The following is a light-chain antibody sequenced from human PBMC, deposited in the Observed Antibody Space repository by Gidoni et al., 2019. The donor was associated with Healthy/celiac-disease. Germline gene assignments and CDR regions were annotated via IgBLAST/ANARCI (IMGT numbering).Light chain of an antibody. CDR3: QQSYSPPPIT. Sequence: IQMTQSPSSLSASVGDRVTIPCRASQSISRYLNWYQQKPGKAPKLLIYAASSLQSGVPSRFSGSGSGTDFTLTISSLQPEDFATYYCQQSYSPPPITFXQXTRLXIK. CDR1: QSISRY. V-gene: IGKV1-39*01. CDR2: AAS. J-gene: IGKJ5*01.